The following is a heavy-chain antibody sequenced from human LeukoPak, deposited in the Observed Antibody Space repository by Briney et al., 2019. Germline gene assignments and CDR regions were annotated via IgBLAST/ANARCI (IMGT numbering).Heavy chain of an antibody. CDR1: GGSITSGSFY. J-gene: IGHJ5*02. Sequence: SETLSLTCTVSGGSITSGSFYWAWIRQSAGKGLEWIGRTYSSGITNYNPSLKSRLTMSIDTSKSQFFLNLSSLTAADTAVYYCARGITGRGRFDPWGQGTLVTVSS. V-gene: IGHV4-61*02. D-gene: IGHD3-10*01. CDR3: ARGITGRGRFDP. CDR2: TYSSGIT.